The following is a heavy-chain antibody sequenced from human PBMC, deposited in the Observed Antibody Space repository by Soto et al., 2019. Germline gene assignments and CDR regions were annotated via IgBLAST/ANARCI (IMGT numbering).Heavy chain of an antibody. CDR1: GGSISSYY. V-gene: IGHV4-59*01. CDR3: ARDVGYYYDSSGSLAFDI. CDR2: IYYSGST. Sequence: SETLSLTCTVSGGSISSYYWSWIRRPPGKGLEWIGYIYYSGSTYYNPSLKSRVTISVDRSKNQFSLKLSSVTAADTAVYYCARDVGYYYDSSGSLAFDIWGQGTMVTVSS. D-gene: IGHD3-22*01. J-gene: IGHJ3*02.